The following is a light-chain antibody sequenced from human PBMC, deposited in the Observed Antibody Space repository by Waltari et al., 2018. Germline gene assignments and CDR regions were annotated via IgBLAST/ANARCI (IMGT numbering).Light chain of an antibody. V-gene: IGLV2-14*03. Sequence: QSALTQPASLSGSPGQSLTLSCPGISIDVGVYSFVSWYPHHPGTAPELVIYDVSNRPSGVSNRFSGSNSGDTASLTISGLQAEDEADYFCSSYTSSSVVFGGGTKLTVL. CDR1: SIDVGVYSF. J-gene: IGLJ2*01. CDR2: DVS. CDR3: SSYTSSSVV.